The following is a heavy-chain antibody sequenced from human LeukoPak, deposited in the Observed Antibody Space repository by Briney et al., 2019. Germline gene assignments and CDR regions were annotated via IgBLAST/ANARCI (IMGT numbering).Heavy chain of an antibody. V-gene: IGHV3-48*04. CDR3: ATIRELYTSGPTRHCQH. Sequence: GGSLRLSCAASGFTFSSHSMNWVRQAPGKGLEWVSHISTSGSTKSYADSVKGRFAISRDNAWKSLYLQMNSLRVEDTAMYYCATIRELYTSGPTRHCQHWGRGTLVTVSS. J-gene: IGHJ1*01. CDR2: ISTSGSTK. CDR1: GFTFSSHS. D-gene: IGHD1-1*01.